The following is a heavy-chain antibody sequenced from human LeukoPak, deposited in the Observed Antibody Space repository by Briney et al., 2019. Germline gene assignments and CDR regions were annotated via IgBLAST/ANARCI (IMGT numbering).Heavy chain of an antibody. CDR1: GFTFNTYS. Sequence: GGSLRLSCAASGFTFNTYSMSWVRQAPGKGLEWVSAFSGSGGSTYYADSVKGRFTISRDNSKNTLYLQMNSLRAEDTAVYYCAKKEWFGEFPFDYWGQGTLVTVSS. CDR2: FSGSGGST. D-gene: IGHD3-10*01. CDR3: AKKEWFGEFPFDY. V-gene: IGHV3-23*01. J-gene: IGHJ4*02.